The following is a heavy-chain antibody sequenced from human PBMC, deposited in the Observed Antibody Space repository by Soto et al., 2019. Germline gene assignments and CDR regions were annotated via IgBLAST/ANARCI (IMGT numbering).Heavy chain of an antibody. D-gene: IGHD2-15*01. V-gene: IGHV1-69*01. Sequence: QLQLVQSGTEVKEPGSSVKVSCKASGGTFSTSSFVWVRQGPGQGLEWMGGIIPIFTRTNFAQKFQGRVTLSADESTRTPYMELRSLTSEDTAIYYCARDVVRSTAGDSWGQGTLVTVSS. CDR2: IIPIFTRT. J-gene: IGHJ4*02. CDR1: GGTFSTSS. CDR3: ARDVVRSTAGDS.